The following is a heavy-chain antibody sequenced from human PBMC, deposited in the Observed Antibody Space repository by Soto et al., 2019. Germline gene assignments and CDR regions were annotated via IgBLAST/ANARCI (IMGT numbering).Heavy chain of an antibody. CDR2: INPKTGGT. CDR3: ARVPCITSTCSPLNWFDP. J-gene: IGHJ5*02. V-gene: IGHV1-2*02. D-gene: IGHD3-10*01. Sequence: GASVKVSCKASGYTFTDYYLHWLRQAPGQGLEWLGWINPKTGGTNYAQKFQGRVTMTRDTSISTVYMEMSGLRSDDTAVYFCARVPCITSTCSPLNWFDPWGQGTLVTVSS. CDR1: GYTFTDYY.